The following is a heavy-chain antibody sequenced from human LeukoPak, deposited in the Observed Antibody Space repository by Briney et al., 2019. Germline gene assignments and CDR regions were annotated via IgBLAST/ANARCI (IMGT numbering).Heavy chain of an antibody. CDR1: GYSFNTGYY. D-gene: IGHD1-1*01. CDR3: TREVGGTTVGY. CDR2: MYHTGST. J-gene: IGHJ4*02. Sequence: PSETLSLTCAVSGYSFNTGYYWAWIRQSPEKGLEWIESMYHTGSTYYNPSLKSRVTMSVDTSKNQFSLQESSVTAADAAAYYCTREVGGTTVGYWGQGTLVTVSS. V-gene: IGHV4-38-2*02.